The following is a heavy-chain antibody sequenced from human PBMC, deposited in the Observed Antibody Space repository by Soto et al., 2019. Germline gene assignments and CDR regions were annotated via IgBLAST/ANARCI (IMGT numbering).Heavy chain of an antibody. D-gene: IGHD6-19*01. CDR1: GDSISSSNW. CDR3: ARVVGYGDSSGWEGHMDD. V-gene: IGHV4-4*02. CDR2: IYHSVSI. Sequence: QVQLQESGPGLVKPSGTLSLTCAVSGDSISSSNWWSWVRQPPGKGLEWIGEIYHSVSISYSPSLTSGVTITVDQSNTQFSLKLAAVNDADAAVYYCARVVGYGDSSGWEGHMDDWGQGNLVSVSS. J-gene: IGHJ4*02.